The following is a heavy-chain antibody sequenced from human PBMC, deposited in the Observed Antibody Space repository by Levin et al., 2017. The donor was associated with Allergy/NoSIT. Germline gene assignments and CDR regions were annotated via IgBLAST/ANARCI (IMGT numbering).Heavy chain of an antibody. Sequence: PGGSLRLSCGASGFSFSSYTMTWVRLAPRKGLEWVSYISNSGLTLYYADSVRGRFTVSRDNANNSLYLQMNSLRAEDTALYFCARGGYDFHYKYMDVWGKGTTVTVSS. V-gene: IGHV3-48*01. CDR2: ISNSGLTL. D-gene: IGHD5-12*01. J-gene: IGHJ6*03. CDR3: ARGGYDFHYKYMDV. CDR1: GFSFSSYT.